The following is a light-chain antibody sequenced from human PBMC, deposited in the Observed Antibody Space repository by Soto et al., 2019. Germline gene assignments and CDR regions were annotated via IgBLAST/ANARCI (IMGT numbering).Light chain of an antibody. J-gene: IGKJ4*01. V-gene: IGKV3-11*01. CDR2: DAS. CDR3: QQRSNWLT. CDR1: QSVSSY. Sequence: EIVLTQSPAILSMSPGERATLSCRASQSVSSYFAWYQQKPGQAPRLLIYDASNRATGVPARFSGSGSGTDFTLTISSLEPEDFAVYYCQQRSNWLTFGGGTKV.